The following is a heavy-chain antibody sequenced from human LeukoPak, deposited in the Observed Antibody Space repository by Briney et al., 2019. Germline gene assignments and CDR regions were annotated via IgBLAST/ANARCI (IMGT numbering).Heavy chain of an antibody. CDR1: GFTFSSYA. J-gene: IGHJ4*02. D-gene: IGHD3-9*01. Sequence: GGSLRLSCAASGFTFSSYAMSWVRQAPGKGLEWVSAISGSGGSTYYADSVKGRFTISRDNSKNTLYLQMNSLRAEDTAVYYCAKGPILTGKGDLDYWGQGTLVTVSS. CDR2: ISGSGGST. CDR3: AKGPILTGKGDLDY. V-gene: IGHV3-23*01.